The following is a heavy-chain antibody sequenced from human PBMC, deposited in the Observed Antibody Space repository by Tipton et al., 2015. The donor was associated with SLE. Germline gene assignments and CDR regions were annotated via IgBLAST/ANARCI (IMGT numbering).Heavy chain of an antibody. CDR3: ARTYYDILTGYPQDAFDI. Sequence: GLVKPSETLSLTCTVSGGSISSYYWSWIRQPPGKGLEWIGYIYYSGSTNYNPSLKSRVTISVDTSKNQFSLKLSSVTAADTAVYYCARTYYDILTGYPQDAFDIWGQGTMVTVSS. CDR1: GGSISSYY. V-gene: IGHV4-59*01. CDR2: IYYSGST. J-gene: IGHJ3*02. D-gene: IGHD3-9*01.